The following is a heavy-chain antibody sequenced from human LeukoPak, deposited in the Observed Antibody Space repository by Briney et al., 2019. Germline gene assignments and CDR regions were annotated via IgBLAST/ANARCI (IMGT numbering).Heavy chain of an antibody. D-gene: IGHD3-16*02. Sequence: SETLSLTCTVSGGSISSSSYYWGWIRQPPGKGLEWIGSIYYSGSTYYNPSLKSRVTISVDTSKNQFSLKLSSVTAADTAVYYCARDPHRGPWGSYRYTEEDWFDPWGQGTLVTVSS. CDR3: ARDPHRGPWGSYRYTEEDWFDP. CDR2: IYYSGST. J-gene: IGHJ5*02. V-gene: IGHV4-39*07. CDR1: GGSISSSSYY.